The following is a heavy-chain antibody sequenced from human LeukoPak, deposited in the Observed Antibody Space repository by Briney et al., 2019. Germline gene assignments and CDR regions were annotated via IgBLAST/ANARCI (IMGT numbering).Heavy chain of an antibody. CDR2: IYYSGTT. CDR1: GGSISSCY. D-gene: IGHD1-26*01. J-gene: IGHJ3*02. Sequence: PSETLSLTCTVSGGSISSCYWSRIRQPPGKGLEWIGSIYYSGTTNYNPSLKTRVSISVDTSKNQFSLKLSSVTAADTAMYFCARDMESGSTRGRAFNIWGQGTMVTVSS. CDR3: ARDMESGSTRGRAFNI. V-gene: IGHV4-59*01.